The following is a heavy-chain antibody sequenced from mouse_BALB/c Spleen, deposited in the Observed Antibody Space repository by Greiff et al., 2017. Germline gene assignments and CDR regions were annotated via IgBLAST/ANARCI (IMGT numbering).Heavy chain of an antibody. CDR1: GFSLTSYG. CDR3: ARVYYDYDEGYAMDY. V-gene: IGHV2-9*02. J-gene: IGHJ4*01. D-gene: IGHD2-4*01. Sequence: QVQLQQSGPGLVAPSQSLSITCTVSGFSLTSYGVHWVRQPPGKGLEWLGVIWAGGSTNYNSALMSRLSISKDNSKSQVFLKMNSLQTDDTAMYYCARVYYDYDEGYAMDYWGQGTSVTVSS. CDR2: IWAGGST.